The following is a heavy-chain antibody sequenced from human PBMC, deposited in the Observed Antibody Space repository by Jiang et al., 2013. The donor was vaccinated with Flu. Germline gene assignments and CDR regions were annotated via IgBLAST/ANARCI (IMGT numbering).Heavy chain of an antibody. D-gene: IGHD4-17*01. Sequence: KPTQTLTLTCTFSGFSLSTSGVGVGWIRQPPGKALEWLALIYWDDDKRYSPSLKSRLTITKDTSKNQVVLTMTNMDPVDTATYYCAHRTAPDYGDYVVFDYWGQGTLVTVSS. CDR1: GFSLSTSGVG. J-gene: IGHJ4*02. V-gene: IGHV2-5*02. CDR3: AHRTAPDYGDYVVFDY. CDR2: IYWDDDK.